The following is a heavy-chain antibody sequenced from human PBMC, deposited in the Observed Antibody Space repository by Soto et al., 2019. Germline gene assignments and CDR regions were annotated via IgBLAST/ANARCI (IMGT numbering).Heavy chain of an antibody. CDR2: IYYSGST. J-gene: IGHJ4*02. V-gene: IGHV4-59*08. Sequence: PSETLSLTCTFSGGSISSYYWSLIRQPPGKGLEWIGYIYYSGSTYYNPSLKSRVTISVDTSKNQFSLKLSSVTAADTAVYYCARAFDILTRYYFDYWGQGTLVTVSS. CDR3: ARAFDILTRYYFDY. D-gene: IGHD3-9*01. CDR1: GGSISSYY.